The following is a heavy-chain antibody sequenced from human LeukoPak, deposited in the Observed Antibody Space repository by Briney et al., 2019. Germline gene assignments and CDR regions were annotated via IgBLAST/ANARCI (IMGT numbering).Heavy chain of an antibody. V-gene: IGHV3-74*01. CDR2: INSDGSST. CDR1: GFTFSSYW. D-gene: IGHD3-10*01. J-gene: IGHJ3*02. Sequence: GGSLRLSCAAYGFTFSSYWMHWVRQAPGKGLVWVSRINSDGSSTSYADSVKGRFTISRDNAKNTLYLQMNSLRAEDTAVYYCARSPTYGSGGSGAFDIWGQGTMVTVSS. CDR3: ARSPTYGSGGSGAFDI.